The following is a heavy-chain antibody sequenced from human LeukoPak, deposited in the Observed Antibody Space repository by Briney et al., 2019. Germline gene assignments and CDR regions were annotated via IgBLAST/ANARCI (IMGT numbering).Heavy chain of an antibody. CDR2: INPKGGGT. J-gene: IGHJ4*02. D-gene: IGHD1-20*01. CDR1: GYTFTGYY. V-gene: IGHV1-2*06. CDR3: AREITGTSDY. Sequence: GASVKVSCKASGYTFTGYYMHWVRQAPGQGLEWMGRINPKGGGTNYAQKFQGRVTMTRDTSISTAYMELSRLRSDDTAVYYCAREITGTSDYWGQGTLVTVSS.